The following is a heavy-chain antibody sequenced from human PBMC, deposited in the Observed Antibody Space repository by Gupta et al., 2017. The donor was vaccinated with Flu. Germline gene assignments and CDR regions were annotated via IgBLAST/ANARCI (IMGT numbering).Heavy chain of an antibody. CDR3: AKGYNFVDTLHFDY. CDR1: GFTFSNHA. V-gene: IGHV3-23*01. D-gene: IGHD1-1*01. Sequence: EVQLLESGGGLVQPGGSLRLSCAASGFTFSNHAMTWVRQAPGKGLEWVLSMTNSGATTHYAASMKGRFTISRDNSKNTLYLQINSLRAEDTAVYYCAKGYNFVDTLHFDYWGQGTLVTVSS. J-gene: IGHJ4*02. CDR2: MTNSGATT.